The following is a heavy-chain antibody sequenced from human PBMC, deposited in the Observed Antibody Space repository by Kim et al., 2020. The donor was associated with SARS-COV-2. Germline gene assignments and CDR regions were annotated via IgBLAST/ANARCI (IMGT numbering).Heavy chain of an antibody. Sequence: GGSLRLSCAASGFTFSSYAMSWVRQAPGKGLEWVSAISGSGGSTYYADSVKGRFTISRDNSKNTLYLQMNSLRAEDTAVYYCAKDHHASHYSYGYLLDINAGFDPWGQGTLVTVSS. CDR2: ISGSGGST. CDR3: AKDHHASHYSYGYLLDINAGFDP. V-gene: IGHV3-23*01. D-gene: IGHD5-18*01. CDR1: GFTFSSYA. J-gene: IGHJ5*02.